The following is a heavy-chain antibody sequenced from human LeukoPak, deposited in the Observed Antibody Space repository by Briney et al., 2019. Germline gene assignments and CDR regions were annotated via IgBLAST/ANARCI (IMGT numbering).Heavy chain of an antibody. CDR2: IKQDGSLK. D-gene: IGHD3-22*01. J-gene: IGHJ3*02. CDR1: GFSFSSYW. V-gene: IGHV3-7*01. CDR3: ARDSNYYDGSAYYDVFDI. Sequence: GGSLRLSCAAHGFSFSSYWMTWFRQAPGKGLEWVANIKQDGSLKYYVDSVKGRFSISRDNAKNSLYLQMNSLSAEDTAVYYCARDSNYYDGSAYYDVFDIWGQGTMVTVSS.